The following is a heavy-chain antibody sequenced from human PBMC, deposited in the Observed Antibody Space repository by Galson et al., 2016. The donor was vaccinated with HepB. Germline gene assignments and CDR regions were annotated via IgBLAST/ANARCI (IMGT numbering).Heavy chain of an antibody. J-gene: IGHJ6*02. CDR2: MYYSGRS. V-gene: IGHV4-39*01. CDR1: ASISSSSYY. D-gene: IGHD5-12*01. Sequence: ASISSSSYYWGWIRQPPGKGLEWIGNMYYSGRSYYNPSLKSRVTISVDTSNNQFSLKLTSVIAADTAVYYCARSTTKWIRLKNGMDVWGQGTTVTVSS. CDR3: ARSTTKWIRLKNGMDV.